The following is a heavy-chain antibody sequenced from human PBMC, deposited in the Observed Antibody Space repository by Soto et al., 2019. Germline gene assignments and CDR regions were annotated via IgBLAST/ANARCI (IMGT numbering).Heavy chain of an antibody. J-gene: IGHJ4*02. Sequence: GGSLRLSCAASGFTFSNAWMTWVRQAPGKGLEWVGHIKGKTAGGTTDYAAPVKGRFTISRDDSKNTAYLLMNSLKTEDTAVYYCTSGRFYWGQGTLVTLSS. CDR1: GFTFSNAW. D-gene: IGHD3-16*01. V-gene: IGHV3-15*01. CDR2: IKGKTAGGTT. CDR3: TSGRFY.